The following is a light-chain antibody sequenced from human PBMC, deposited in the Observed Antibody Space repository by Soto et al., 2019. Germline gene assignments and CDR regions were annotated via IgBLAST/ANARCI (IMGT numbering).Light chain of an antibody. J-gene: IGLJ2*01. CDR2: EVS. Sequence: QSALTQPPSASGSPGQSVTISCTGTSSDVGGYNYVSWYQKHPGKAPKLMISEVSKRPSGVPDRFSGSKSGNTASLTVSGLHAEDEADYYCSSFAGNNNYVVGGGTKLTVL. V-gene: IGLV2-8*01. CDR3: SSFAGNNNYV. CDR1: SSDVGGYNY.